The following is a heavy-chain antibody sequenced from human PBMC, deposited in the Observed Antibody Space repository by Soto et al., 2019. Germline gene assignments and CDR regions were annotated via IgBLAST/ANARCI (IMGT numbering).Heavy chain of an antibody. CDR2: IYYSGST. V-gene: IGHV4-30-4*01. D-gene: IGHD3-22*01. Sequence: PSETLSLTCTVSGGSISSADYYWSWIRQPPGKGLEWIGYIYYSGSTYYNPSLKSRVTMSVDTSKNQFSLRLSSVTAADTAVYYCARGSYYYDRSGHYHYWGQGTLVTVSS. CDR3: ARGSYYYDRSGHYHY. J-gene: IGHJ4*02. CDR1: GGSISSADYY.